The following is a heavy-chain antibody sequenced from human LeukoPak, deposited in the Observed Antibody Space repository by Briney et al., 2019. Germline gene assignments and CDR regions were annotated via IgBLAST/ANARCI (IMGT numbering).Heavy chain of an antibody. CDR2: ISYDGSNK. Sequence: PGGSLRLSCAASGFTFSSYGMHWVRQAPGKGLEWVAVISYDGSNKYYADSVKGRFTISRDNSKNTLYPQMNSLRAEDTAVYYCAKDFRDGYNPGYWGQGTLVTVSS. J-gene: IGHJ4*02. D-gene: IGHD5-24*01. CDR1: GFTFSSYG. CDR3: AKDFRDGYNPGY. V-gene: IGHV3-30*18.